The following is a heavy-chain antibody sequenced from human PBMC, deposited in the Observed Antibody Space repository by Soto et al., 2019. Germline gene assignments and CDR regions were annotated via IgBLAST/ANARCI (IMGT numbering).Heavy chain of an antibody. CDR2: ISGSGGST. CDR3: AKTMLEPGDFDY. Sequence: GGSLRLCCAASGFTFSSYAMSWVRQAPGKGLEWVSAISGSGGSTYYADSVKGRFTISRDNSKNTLYLQMNSLRAEDTAVYYCAKTMLEPGDFDYWGQGTLVTVSS. V-gene: IGHV3-23*01. J-gene: IGHJ4*02. D-gene: IGHD1-1*01. CDR1: GFTFSSYA.